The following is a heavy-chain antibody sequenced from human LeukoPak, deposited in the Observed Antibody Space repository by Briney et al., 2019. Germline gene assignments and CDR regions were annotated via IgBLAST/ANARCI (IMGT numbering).Heavy chain of an antibody. CDR2: IYQIGIT. Sequence: SETLSLTCTVSGYSISSGYYWGWIRQPPGKGLEWIGIIYQIGITYYNPSLKSPVTLSVDTSKNQLSLKLSSVTAAETAVYYCARAPDYDILTGYAYYFDYWGQGTLVTVSS. D-gene: IGHD3-9*01. V-gene: IGHV4-38-2*02. CDR3: ARAPDYDILTGYAYYFDY. J-gene: IGHJ4*02. CDR1: GYSISSGYY.